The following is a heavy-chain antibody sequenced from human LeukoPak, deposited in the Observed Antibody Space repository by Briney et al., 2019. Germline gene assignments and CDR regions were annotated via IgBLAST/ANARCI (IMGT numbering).Heavy chain of an antibody. CDR3: AREGLEYYGMDV. D-gene: IGHD5-24*01. J-gene: IGHJ6*02. Sequence: ASAKVSCKASGDTLTTYGITGVRQATGQWLEWMGWISAYKGNTNYAQKFQGRVTMTTDTSTSTAYMELRSLRSDDTAVYYCAREGLEYYGMDVWGQGTTVTVSS. CDR1: GDTLTTYG. CDR2: ISAYKGNT. V-gene: IGHV1-18*01.